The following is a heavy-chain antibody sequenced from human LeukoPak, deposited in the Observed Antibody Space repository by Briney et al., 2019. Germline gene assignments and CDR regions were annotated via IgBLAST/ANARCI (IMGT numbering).Heavy chain of an antibody. CDR1: GFTFGDYA. J-gene: IGHJ6*03. CDR2: IRSKEYGGTI. Sequence: GGSLRLSCTASGFTFGDYAMSWFRQAPGKGLEWVGFIRSKEYGGTIEYAASVKGRFTISRDDSKSIAYLQMNSLKIEDTAIYYCAKGWSGYAPRAGGYYYYMDVWGKGTTVTVSS. D-gene: IGHD3-3*01. CDR3: AKGWSGYAPRAGGYYYYMDV. V-gene: IGHV3-49*03.